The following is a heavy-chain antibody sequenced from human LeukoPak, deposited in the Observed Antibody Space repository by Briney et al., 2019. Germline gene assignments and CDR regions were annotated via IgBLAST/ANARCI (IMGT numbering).Heavy chain of an antibody. D-gene: IGHD6-19*01. CDR3: ARLPDVSGWPFDY. CDR1: DDSISRDF. V-gene: IGHV4-59*01. Sequence: SETLSFTCTASDDSISRDFWTWIPQPPGKGLKWIGYIRYSGRTEYNPSLKSRVTISIQTSKNQFSLKLTSVTAADTAIYYCARLPDVSGWPFDYWGQGILVTVSS. J-gene: IGHJ4*02. CDR2: IRYSGRT.